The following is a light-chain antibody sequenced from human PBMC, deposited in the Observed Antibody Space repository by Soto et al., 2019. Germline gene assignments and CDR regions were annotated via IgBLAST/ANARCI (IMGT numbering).Light chain of an antibody. CDR3: QHYYSYWT. J-gene: IGKJ1*01. CDR1: QTLSNW. Sequence: DIQMTQSPSTLSSSVGDRVTITCRASQTLSNWLAWYQQKPGKAPKLLIYDASSLEGGVPSRFSGSGSGTEFPIILSLLQADDFANYYCQHYYSYWTFGQGTKVEIK. V-gene: IGKV1-5*01. CDR2: DAS.